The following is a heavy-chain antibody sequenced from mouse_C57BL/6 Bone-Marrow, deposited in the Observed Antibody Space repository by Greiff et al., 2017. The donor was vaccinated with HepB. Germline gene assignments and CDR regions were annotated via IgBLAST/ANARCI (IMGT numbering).Heavy chain of an antibody. CDR2: IYPGSGST. CDR3: ARNRNYYGTDYAMDY. Sequence: VQLQQSGAELVKPGASVKMSCKASGYTFTSYWITWVKQRPGQGLEWIGDIYPGSGSTNYNEKFKSKATLTVDTSSSTAYMQLSSLTSEDSAVYYCARNRNYYGTDYAMDYWGQGTSVTVSS. V-gene: IGHV1-55*01. D-gene: IGHD1-1*01. J-gene: IGHJ4*01. CDR1: GYTFTSYW.